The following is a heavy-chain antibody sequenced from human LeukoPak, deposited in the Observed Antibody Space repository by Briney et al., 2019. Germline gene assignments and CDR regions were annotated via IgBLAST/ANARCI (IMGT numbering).Heavy chain of an antibody. D-gene: IGHD3-16*01. Sequence: PSETLSLTCTVSGGSISSSSYYWGWIRQPPGKGLEWIGSIYYSGSTYYNPSLKSRVTISVDTSKNQFSLKLSSVTAADTAVYYCASLAQWGGYFDYWGQGTLVTVSS. J-gene: IGHJ4*02. CDR2: IYYSGST. V-gene: IGHV4-39*07. CDR3: ASLAQWGGYFDY. CDR1: GGSISSSSYY.